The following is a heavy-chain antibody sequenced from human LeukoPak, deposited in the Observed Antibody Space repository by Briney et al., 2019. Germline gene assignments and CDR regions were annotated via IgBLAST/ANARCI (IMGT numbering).Heavy chain of an antibody. CDR2: IYYSGST. J-gene: IGHJ4*02. CDR1: GGSISSSSYY. Sequence: SETLSLTCTVSGGSISSSSYYWGWIRQPPGKGLEWIGSIYYSGSTYYNPSLKSRVTISVDTSKNQFSLKLSSVTAADTAVYYCARPGDGDGYTNFDYWGQGTLVTVSS. CDR3: ARPGDGDGYTNFDY. V-gene: IGHV4-39*01. D-gene: IGHD5-24*01.